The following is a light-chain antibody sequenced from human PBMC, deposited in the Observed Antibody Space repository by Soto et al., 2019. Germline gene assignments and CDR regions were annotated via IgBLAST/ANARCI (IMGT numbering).Light chain of an antibody. V-gene: IGLV2-8*01. CDR1: SSDVGGYDF. CDR3: SSYAGSNNYV. CDR2: EVS. Sequence: QSVLTQPPSASGSPGQSVTISCTGTSSDVGGYDFVSWYQQHPGKAPKLMIHEVSKRPSGVPDRFSGSKSGNTASLTVSGLQAEDEADYYCSSYAGSNNYVFGTGTKDTDL. J-gene: IGLJ1*01.